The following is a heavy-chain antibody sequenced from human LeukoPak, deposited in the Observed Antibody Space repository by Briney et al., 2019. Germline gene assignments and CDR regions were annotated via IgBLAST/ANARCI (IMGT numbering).Heavy chain of an antibody. V-gene: IGHV4-59*01. Sequence: PSETLSLTCTVSGGSISSYYWSWIRQPPGKRLEWIGYIYYSGSTSYNPSLRSRVTISVDTSKNQFSLKLYSVTAADTAVYYCARAGTLQSNPSAFDIWGQGTMVTVSS. CDR1: GGSISSYY. CDR3: ARAGTLQSNPSAFDI. J-gene: IGHJ3*02. CDR2: IYYSGST. D-gene: IGHD5-24*01.